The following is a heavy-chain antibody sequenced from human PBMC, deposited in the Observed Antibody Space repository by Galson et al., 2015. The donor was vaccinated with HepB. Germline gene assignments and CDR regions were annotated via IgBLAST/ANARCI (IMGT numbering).Heavy chain of an antibody. CDR1: GFTVSSNY. J-gene: IGHJ4*02. D-gene: IGHD3-10*01. Sequence: SLRLSCAASGFTVSSNYMSWVRQAPGKGLEWVSVIYSGGSTYYADSVKGRFTISRDNSKNTLYLQMNSLRAEDTAVYYCATGRDLWFWDYWGQGTLVTVSS. CDR3: ATGRDLWFWDY. V-gene: IGHV3-53*01. CDR2: IYSGGST.